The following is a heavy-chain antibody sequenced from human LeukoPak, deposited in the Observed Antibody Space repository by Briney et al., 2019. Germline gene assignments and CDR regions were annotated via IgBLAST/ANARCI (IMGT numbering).Heavy chain of an antibody. CDR2: IYYSGST. CDR1: GGSISSYY. V-gene: IGHV4-59*01. Sequence: SETLSLTCTVSGGSISSYYWSWIRQPPGKGLEWIGYIYYSGSTNYNPSLKSRVTISVDTSKNQFSLKLSSVTAADTAVYYCAGDHWLPSHETSSWNQYYYYYGMDVWGQGTTVTVSS. CDR3: AGDHWLPSHETSSWNQYYYYYGMDV. D-gene: IGHD6-13*01. J-gene: IGHJ6*02.